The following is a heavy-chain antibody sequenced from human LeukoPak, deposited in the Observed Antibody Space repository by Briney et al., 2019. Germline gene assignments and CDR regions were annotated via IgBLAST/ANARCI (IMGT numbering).Heavy chain of an antibody. CDR3: ARAKYFDY. CDR1: GFTFSSHA. Sequence: GGSLRLSCAASGFTFSSHAMTWVRQAPGKGLEWVSAISISGDTTYYADAVKGRFTISRDNSKNTVYLQMNSLRAEDTAVYYCARAKYFDYWGQGTLVTVSS. J-gene: IGHJ4*02. CDR2: ISISGDTT. V-gene: IGHV3-23*01.